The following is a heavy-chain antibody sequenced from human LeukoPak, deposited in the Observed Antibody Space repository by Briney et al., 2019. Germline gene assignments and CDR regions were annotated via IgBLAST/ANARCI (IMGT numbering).Heavy chain of an antibody. CDR1: GGSFSGYY. Sequence: SETLSLTCAVYGGSFSGYYWSWIRLPPGEGQEWIGEINHSGSTNYNPSLKSRGTISADTSKNQFSLKLRSVSAADTAVYYCATGEDYDSSGYWGQGTLVTVSS. D-gene: IGHD3-22*01. CDR2: INHSGST. V-gene: IGHV4-34*01. J-gene: IGHJ4*02. CDR3: ATGEDYDSSGY.